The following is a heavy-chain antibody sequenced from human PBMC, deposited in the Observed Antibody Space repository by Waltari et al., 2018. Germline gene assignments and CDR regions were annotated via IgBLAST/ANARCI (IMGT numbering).Heavy chain of an antibody. CDR3: VTAATDLVAARRGYYYYYGMDL. D-gene: IGHD2-21*01. J-gene: IGHJ6*02. Sequence: VQLVQSGAEVYKPGSSAKVSCKASGGTFANYFVAWVRQAPGQGLEWMGGLIPMFGNPKFAQKFRDRRSSTNDYAKDMVSMELSGLTSEDTAVYYCVTAATDLVAARRGYYYYYGMDLWGQGTSVTVSS. V-gene: IGHV1-69*05. CDR2: LIPMFGNP. CDR1: GGTFANYF.